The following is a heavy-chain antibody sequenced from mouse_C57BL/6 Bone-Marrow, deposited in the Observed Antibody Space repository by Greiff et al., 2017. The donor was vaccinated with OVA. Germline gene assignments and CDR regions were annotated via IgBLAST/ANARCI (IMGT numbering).Heavy chain of an antibody. Sequence: QVQLQQSGAELVRPGTSVKVSCKASGYAFTNYLIEWVKQRPGQGLEWIGVINPGSGGTNYNEKFKGKATLTADKSSSTAYMQLSSLTSEDSAVYFCGANWGYWYFDVWGTGTTVTVSS. CDR1: GYAFTNYL. CDR3: GANWGYWYFDV. D-gene: IGHD4-1*01. J-gene: IGHJ1*03. CDR2: INPGSGGT. V-gene: IGHV1-54*01.